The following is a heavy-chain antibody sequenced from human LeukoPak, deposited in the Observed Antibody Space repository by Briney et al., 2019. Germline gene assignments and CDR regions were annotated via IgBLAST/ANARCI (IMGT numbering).Heavy chain of an antibody. J-gene: IGHJ5*02. CDR1: GGSISSYY. D-gene: IGHD6-13*01. CDR2: IYYSGST. V-gene: IGHV4-59*12. CDR3: ARLAIAAAGFDP. Sequence: SETLSLTCTVSGGSISSYYWSWIRQPPGKGLEWIGYIYYSGSTNYNPSLKSRVTISVDTSKNQFSLKLSSVTAADTAVYYCARLAIAAAGFDPWGQGTLVTVSS.